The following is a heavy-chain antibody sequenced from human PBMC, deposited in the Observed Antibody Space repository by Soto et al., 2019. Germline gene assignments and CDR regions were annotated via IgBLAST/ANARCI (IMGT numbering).Heavy chain of an antibody. Sequence: ASVKVSCKASGGTFSSYAISWVRQARGQRLEWIGWIVVGSGNTNYAQKFQERVTITRDMSTSTAYMELSSLRSEDTAVYYCAAEDDILTGPDYWGQGTLVTVSS. D-gene: IGHD3-9*01. CDR3: AAEDDILTGPDY. V-gene: IGHV1-58*02. CDR1: GGTFSSYA. CDR2: IVVGSGNT. J-gene: IGHJ4*02.